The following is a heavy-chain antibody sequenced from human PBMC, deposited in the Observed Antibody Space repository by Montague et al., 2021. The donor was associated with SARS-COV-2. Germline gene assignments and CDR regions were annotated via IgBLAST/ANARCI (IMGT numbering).Heavy chain of an antibody. D-gene: IGHD3-22*01. CDR2: IYYSGRT. CDR3: ARGGGSGYRYYFDY. Sequence: LSLTCTVSGGSISSYCWNWIRQPPGKGLEWIGYIYYSGRTNYNPSLKSRVTISVDTSKDQFSLKLSSVTAADTAVYYCARGGGSGYRYYFDYWGQGSLVTVSS. CDR1: GGSISSYC. J-gene: IGHJ4*02. V-gene: IGHV4-59*01.